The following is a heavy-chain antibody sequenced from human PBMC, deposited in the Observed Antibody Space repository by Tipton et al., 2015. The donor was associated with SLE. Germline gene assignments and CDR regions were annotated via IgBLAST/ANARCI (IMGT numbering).Heavy chain of an antibody. D-gene: IGHD3-3*02. Sequence: TLSLTCTVSGGSIISYYWSWIRQPPGKGLEWIGYIYTSGNTNYNPSLKNRVTISADTSKNQFSLKLTSVTAADTAVYYCATFSQSRLFDYWGQGRLVTVSS. CDR3: ATFSQSRLFDY. V-gene: IGHV4-4*08. CDR1: GGSIISYY. CDR2: IYTSGNT. J-gene: IGHJ4*02.